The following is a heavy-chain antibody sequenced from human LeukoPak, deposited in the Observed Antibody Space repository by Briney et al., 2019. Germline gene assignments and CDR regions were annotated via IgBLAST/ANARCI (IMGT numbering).Heavy chain of an antibody. V-gene: IGHV4-34*01. J-gene: IGHJ5*02. CDR3: ARRRELPPISYWFDP. CDR2: INHSGST. CDR1: GGSISGYY. Sequence: SETLSLTCTVSGGSISGYYWSWIRQPPGKGLEWIGEINHSGSTNYNPSLKSRVTISVDTSKNQFSLKLGSVTAADTAVYYCARRRELPPISYWFDPWGQGTLVTVSS. D-gene: IGHD3-10*01.